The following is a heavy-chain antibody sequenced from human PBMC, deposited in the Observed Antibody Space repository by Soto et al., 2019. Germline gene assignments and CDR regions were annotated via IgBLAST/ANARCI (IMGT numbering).Heavy chain of an antibody. CDR3: ARGITLPTPLDY. CDR1: GYTFTCYA. CDR2: INAGNGNT. J-gene: IGHJ4*02. V-gene: IGHV1-3*01. Sequence: APVKVSCKASGYTFTCYAMHWVRQAPGQRLEWMGWINAGNGNTKYSQKFQGRVTITRDTSASTAYMELSSLRSEDTAVYYCARGITLPTPLDYWGQGTLVPVSS. D-gene: IGHD1-20*01.